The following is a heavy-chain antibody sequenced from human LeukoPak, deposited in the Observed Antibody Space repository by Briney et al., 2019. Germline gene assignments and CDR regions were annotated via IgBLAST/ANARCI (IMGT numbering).Heavy chain of an antibody. Sequence: GESLKISFKGSGYSFTSYWIGWVRQMPGKGLEWMGIIYPGDSDTIYSPSFQGQVTISANKSISTAYLQWSSLKASDTAMYYCARPYSSSKYNYYYYMDVWGKGTTVTVSS. CDR3: ARPYSSSKYNYYYYMDV. V-gene: IGHV5-51*01. J-gene: IGHJ6*03. CDR2: IYPGDSDT. CDR1: GYSFTSYW. D-gene: IGHD6-6*01.